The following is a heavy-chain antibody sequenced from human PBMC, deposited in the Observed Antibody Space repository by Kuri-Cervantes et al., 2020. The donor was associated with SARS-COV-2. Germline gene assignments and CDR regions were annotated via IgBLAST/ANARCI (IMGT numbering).Heavy chain of an antibody. Sequence: GRSLRLSSAVSGFTFSNYAMSWVRQAPGKGLEWVSAISGSGGSTYYADSVKGRFTISRDNSKNTLYLQMNSLRAEDTAVYYCAKGGMTTVTALDWYFDLWGRGTLVTVSS. D-gene: IGHD4-17*01. CDR1: GFTFSNYA. J-gene: IGHJ2*01. CDR2: ISGSGGST. CDR3: AKGGMTTVTALDWYFDL. V-gene: IGHV3-23*01.